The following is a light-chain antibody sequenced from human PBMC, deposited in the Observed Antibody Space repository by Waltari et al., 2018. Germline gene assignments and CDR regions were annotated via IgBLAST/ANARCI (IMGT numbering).Light chain of an antibody. CDR2: GNN. CDR1: ISNIGAGYA. V-gene: IGLV1-40*01. Sequence: QSVLTQPPSVSGAPGQRVTIYCTGSISNIGAGYAVHWYQQLPGTAPKLLIYGNNKRPSGVPDRFSGSKSGTSASLAITGLQSDDEADYYCQSYDNILSGGVFGGGTKLTVL. CDR3: QSYDNILSGGV. J-gene: IGLJ2*01.